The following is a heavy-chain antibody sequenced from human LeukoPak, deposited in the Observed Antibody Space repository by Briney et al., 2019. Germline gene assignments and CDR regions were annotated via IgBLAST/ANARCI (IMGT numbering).Heavy chain of an antibody. D-gene: IGHD6-13*01. CDR2: IRYDGSNK. J-gene: IGHJ6*03. CDR3: ARVCDSSSWYYYYYYYYMDV. V-gene: IGHV3-30*02. Sequence: PGGSLRLSCAASGFTFSSYGMHWVRQAPGKGLEWVASIRYDGSNKYYADSVKGRFTISRDNSKNTLYLQMNSLRAEDTAVYYCARVCDSSSWYYYYYYYYMDVWGKGTTVTISS. CDR1: GFTFSSYG.